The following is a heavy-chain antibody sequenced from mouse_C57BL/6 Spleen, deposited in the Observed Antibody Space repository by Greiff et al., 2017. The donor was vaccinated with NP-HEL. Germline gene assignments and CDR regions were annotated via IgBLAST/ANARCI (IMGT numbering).Heavy chain of an antibody. CDR2: ISSGGDYI. D-gene: IGHD2-1*01. V-gene: IGHV5-9-1*02. CDR3: TRSRNYEVYFDY. J-gene: IGHJ2*01. CDR1: GFTFSSYA. Sequence: EVKLMESGEGLVKPGGSLKLSCAASGFTFSSYAMSWVRQTPEKRLEWVAYISSGGDYIYYADTVKGRFTISRDNARNTLYLQMSSLKSEDTAMYYCTRSRNYEVYFDYWGQGTTLTVSS.